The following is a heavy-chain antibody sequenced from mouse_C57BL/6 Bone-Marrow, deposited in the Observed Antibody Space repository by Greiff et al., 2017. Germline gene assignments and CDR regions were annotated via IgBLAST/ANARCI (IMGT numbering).Heavy chain of an antibody. CDR3: AWAMDY. V-gene: IGHV1-82*01. CDR1: GYAFSSSW. J-gene: IGHJ4*01. Sequence: QVQLQQSGPELVKPGASVKISCKASGYAFSSSWMNWVKQRPGKGLEWIGRIYPGDGDTNYNGKFKGKATLTADKSTSTAYMQLSSLTSEDSAVYFCAWAMDYWGQGTSVTVSS. CDR2: IYPGDGDT.